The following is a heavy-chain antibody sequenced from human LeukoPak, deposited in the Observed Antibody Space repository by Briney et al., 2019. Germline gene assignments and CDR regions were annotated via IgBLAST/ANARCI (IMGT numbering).Heavy chain of an antibody. CDR3: ARGHGGNGIFDY. CDR1: GASISNYY. V-gene: IGHV4-59*01. D-gene: IGHD4-23*01. Sequence: SETLSLTCTASGASISNYYWTWIRQPPGKGLEWVGCIYDSGSSNHNPSLKSRVTISLDSSKNRFSLRLTSVTAADTAIYYCARGHGGNGIFDYWGQGTLVTVSS. J-gene: IGHJ4*02. CDR2: IYDSGSS.